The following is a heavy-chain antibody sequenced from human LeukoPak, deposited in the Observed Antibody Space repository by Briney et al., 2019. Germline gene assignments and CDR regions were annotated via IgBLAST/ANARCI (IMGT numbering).Heavy chain of an antibody. Sequence: ASVKVSCKASGYTFTSYGISWVRQAPGQGLEWMGWISAYNGNTNYAQKLQGRVTMTTDTSTSTAYMELRSLRSDDTAVYYCARGHYDFWSGYLIWFDPWGQGTLVTVSS. V-gene: IGHV1-18*01. J-gene: IGHJ5*02. CDR3: ARGHYDFWSGYLIWFDP. CDR1: GYTFTSYG. CDR2: ISAYNGNT. D-gene: IGHD3-3*01.